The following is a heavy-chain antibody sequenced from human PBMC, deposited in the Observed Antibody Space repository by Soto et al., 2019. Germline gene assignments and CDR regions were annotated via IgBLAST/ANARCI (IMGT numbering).Heavy chain of an antibody. J-gene: IGHJ4*02. CDR3: ARVHNLYSSTWYQVSYFNS. CDR1: GGSISTGGYY. D-gene: IGHD6-13*01. V-gene: IGHV4-31*03. CDR2: IYYTEST. Sequence: SETLSLTCTVSGGSISTGGYYWSWIRQLPGKGLEWIGHIYYTESTNYDPSLQRRVTLSVDTSKSHFSLNLNSVTAADTAVYYCARVHNLYSSTWYQVSYFNSWGQGTLVTVSS.